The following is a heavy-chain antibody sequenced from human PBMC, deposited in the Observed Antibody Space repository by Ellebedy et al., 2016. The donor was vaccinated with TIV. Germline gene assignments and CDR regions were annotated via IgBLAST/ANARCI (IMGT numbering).Heavy chain of an antibody. CDR2: ISSSGTPI. Sequence: LSFTCAASGFIFSDYYMSWIRQAPGKGLEWISYISSSGTPIYYADSVKGRFTISRDNAKNSLDLQMNSLRADDTAVYYCARDTRFIDQRHNWFDPWGQGAQVTVSS. V-gene: IGHV3-11*01. D-gene: IGHD6-25*01. J-gene: IGHJ5*02. CDR1: GFIFSDYY. CDR3: ARDTRFIDQRHNWFDP.